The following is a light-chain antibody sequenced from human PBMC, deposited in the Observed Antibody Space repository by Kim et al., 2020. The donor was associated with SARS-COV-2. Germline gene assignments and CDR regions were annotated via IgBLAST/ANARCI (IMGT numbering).Light chain of an antibody. CDR2: GAS. J-gene: IGKJ1*01. CDR3: PQRYGTPT. CDR1: HSVSSN. Sequence: EIVMTQSPASLSVSPGERATLSCRASHSVSSNLAWYQLKPGRAPRLLTYGASTRATGIPARFSGSGSGTEFTLTISSLQPEDFATYYCPQRYGTPTFGLGTKVEI. V-gene: IGKV3-15*01.